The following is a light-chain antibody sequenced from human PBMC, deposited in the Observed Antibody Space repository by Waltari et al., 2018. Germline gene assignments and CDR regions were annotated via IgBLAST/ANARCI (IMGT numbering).Light chain of an antibody. CDR2: VNSDGSH. V-gene: IGLV4-69*01. J-gene: IGLJ2*01. CDR3: QAGGTGTV. Sequence: QLVLTQSPSASASLGASFKLTCTLISAHRNYAIAWHQQQPERGPRFLMRVNSDGSHYRGDGIPDSFSGYSSGTARYLTISSLQSEDEAAYYCQAGGTGTVFGGGTKLAVL. CDR1: SAHRNYA.